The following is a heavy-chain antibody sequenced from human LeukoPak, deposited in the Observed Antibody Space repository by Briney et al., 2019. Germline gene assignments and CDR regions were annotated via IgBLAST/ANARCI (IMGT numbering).Heavy chain of an antibody. J-gene: IGHJ4*02. V-gene: IGHV4-59*12. Sequence: PSETLSLTCTVSGGSISSYYWSWIRQPPGKGLEWIGYIYYSGSTNYNPSLKSRVTISRDTSKNQFSLKLSSVTAADTAVYYCAKVGDSWDFDYWGQGTLVSVSS. CDR3: AKVGDSWDFDY. CDR2: IYYSGST. D-gene: IGHD3-22*01. CDR1: GGSISSYY.